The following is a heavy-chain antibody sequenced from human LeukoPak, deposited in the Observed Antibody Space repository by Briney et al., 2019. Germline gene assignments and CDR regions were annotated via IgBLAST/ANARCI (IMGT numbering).Heavy chain of an antibody. D-gene: IGHD3-22*01. Sequence: GASVKVSCKASGYTFTSYGVSWVRQAPGQGLEWMGWISVYNGDTDYAQKFQGRVTMTTDTSTSTAYMDLRSLRSDDTAVYYCARTYYYETTGYPGYLDDWGQGTLLTVSS. V-gene: IGHV1-18*01. CDR1: GYTFTSYG. J-gene: IGHJ4*02. CDR2: ISVYNGDT. CDR3: ARTYYYETTGYPGYLDD.